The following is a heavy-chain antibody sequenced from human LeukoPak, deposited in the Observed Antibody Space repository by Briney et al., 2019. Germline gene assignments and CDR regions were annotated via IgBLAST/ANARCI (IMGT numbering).Heavy chain of an antibody. CDR1: GFTFSSYS. D-gene: IGHD2-2*01. CDR2: ISSSSSTI. CDR3: ARAIGYCSSTSCWNYYFYYYMDV. J-gene: IGHJ6*03. V-gene: IGHV3-48*01. Sequence: GGSLRLSCAASGFTFSSYSMNWVRQAPGKGLEWVSYISSSSSTIYYADSVKGRFTISRDNAKNSLYLQMNSLRAEDTAVHYCARAIGYCSSTSCWNYYFYYYMDVWGKGTTVTVSS.